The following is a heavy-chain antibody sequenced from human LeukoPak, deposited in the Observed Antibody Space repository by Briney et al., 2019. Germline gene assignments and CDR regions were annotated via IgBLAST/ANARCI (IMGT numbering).Heavy chain of an antibody. CDR3: ARVRGHDFWSGYYSAPYWYFDL. V-gene: IGHV4-61*02. CDR1: GGSISSGSYY. CDR2: IYTSGST. D-gene: IGHD3-3*01. J-gene: IGHJ2*01. Sequence: PSETLSLTCTVSGGSISSGSYYWSWIRQPAGKGLEWIGRIYTSGSTNYNPSLKSRVTISVDTSKNQFSLKLSSVTAADTAVYYCARVRGHDFWSGYYSAPYWYFDLWGRGTLVTVSS.